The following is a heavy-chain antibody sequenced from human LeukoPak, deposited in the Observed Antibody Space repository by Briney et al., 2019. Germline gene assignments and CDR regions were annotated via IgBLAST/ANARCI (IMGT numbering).Heavy chain of an antibody. CDR2: ISSSSSTI. V-gene: IGHV3-48*04. CDR1: GFTFSSYS. Sequence: GGSLRLSCAASGFTFSSYSMNWVRQAPGKGLEWVSYISSSSSTIYYADSVKGRFTISRDNAKNSLYLQMNSLRAEDTAVYYCARDVDTVTTRYDAFDIWGQGTTVTVSS. J-gene: IGHJ3*02. CDR3: ARDVDTVTTRYDAFDI. D-gene: IGHD4-17*01.